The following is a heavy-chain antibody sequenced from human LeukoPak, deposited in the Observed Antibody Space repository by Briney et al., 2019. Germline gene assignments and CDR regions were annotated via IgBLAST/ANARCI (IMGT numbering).Heavy chain of an antibody. J-gene: IGHJ4*02. V-gene: IGHV4-59*01. CDR1: GGSISSYY. D-gene: IGHD3-22*01. CDR3: ARDLSIGYSDY. Sequence: KPSETLSLTCIVSGGSISSYYWSWIRQPPGKGLEWIGYIYYSGSTNYNPSLKSRVTISVDTSRDQLSLRLSSVTAADTATYYCARDLSIGYSDYWGQGTLVTVSS. CDR2: IYYSGST.